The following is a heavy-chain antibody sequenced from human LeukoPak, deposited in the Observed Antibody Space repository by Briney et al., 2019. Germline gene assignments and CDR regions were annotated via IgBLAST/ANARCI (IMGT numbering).Heavy chain of an antibody. CDR3: ARERITMVRGVITN. D-gene: IGHD3-10*01. CDR2: INHSGST. J-gene: IGHJ4*02. Sequence: SQTLSLTCAVSGGSISSGGYSWSWIRQPPGKGLEWIGYINHSGSTNYNPSLKSRVTISVDTSKNQFSLKLSSVTAADTAVYYCARERITMVRGVITNWGQGTLVTVSS. CDR1: GGSISSGGYS. V-gene: IGHV4-30-2*01.